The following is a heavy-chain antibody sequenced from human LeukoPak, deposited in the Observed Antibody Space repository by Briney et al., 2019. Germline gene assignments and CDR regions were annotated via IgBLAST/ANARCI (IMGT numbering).Heavy chain of an antibody. D-gene: IGHD2-15*01. CDR2: ISDAGHTT. J-gene: IGHJ4*02. V-gene: IGHV3-23*01. Sequence: GGSLRLSCAASGFTFSNYAMNWVRQAPGKGLEWVSVISDAGHTTYYAASVRGRFTISRDTSRSTLYLQMNSLRAEDAAVYYCAKAPVTSCRGAFCYPFDYWGQGTLVTVSS. CDR1: GFTFSNYA. CDR3: AKAPVTSCRGAFCYPFDY.